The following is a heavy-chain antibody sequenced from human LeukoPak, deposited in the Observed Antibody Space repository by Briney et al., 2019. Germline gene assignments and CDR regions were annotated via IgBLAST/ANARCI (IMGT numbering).Heavy chain of an antibody. CDR2: ISGSGGRT. J-gene: IGHJ4*02. V-gene: IGHV3-23*01. CDR1: GFTFSSYA. Sequence: GGSLRLSCAASGFTFSSYAMNWVRQAPGKGLEWVSGISGSGGRTYYADSVRGRFTVSRDNSKNTLYLQMSSLRVEDTAVYYCARGGARQQLVENYFDYWGQGTLVTVSS. CDR3: ARGGARQQLVENYFDY. D-gene: IGHD6-13*01.